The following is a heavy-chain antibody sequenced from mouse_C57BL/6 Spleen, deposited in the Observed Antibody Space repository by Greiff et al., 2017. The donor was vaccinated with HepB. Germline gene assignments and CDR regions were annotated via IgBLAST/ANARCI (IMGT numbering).Heavy chain of an antibody. Sequence: QVQLKQSGPELVKPGASVKISCKASGYAFSSSWMNWVKQRPGKGLEWIGRIYPGDGDTNYNGKFKGKATLTADKSSSTAYMQLSSLTSEDSAVYFCARYLWSNWYFDVWGTGTTVTVSS. CDR2: IYPGDGDT. D-gene: IGHD6-5*01. CDR3: ARYLWSNWYFDV. V-gene: IGHV1-82*01. CDR1: GYAFSSSW. J-gene: IGHJ1*03.